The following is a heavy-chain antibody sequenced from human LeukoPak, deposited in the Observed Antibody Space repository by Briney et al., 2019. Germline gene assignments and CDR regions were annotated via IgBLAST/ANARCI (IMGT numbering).Heavy chain of an antibody. V-gene: IGHV4-39*07. CDR1: GGSISSSSYY. D-gene: IGHD6-13*01. Sequence: KSSETLSLTCTVSGGSISSSSYYWGWIRQPPGKGLEWIGSIYYSGSTYYNPSLKSRVTISVDTSKNQFSLKLSSVTAADTAVYYCARQVRVRHSSSWYRWFDPWGQGTLVTVSS. J-gene: IGHJ5*02. CDR2: IYYSGST. CDR3: ARQVRVRHSSSWYRWFDP.